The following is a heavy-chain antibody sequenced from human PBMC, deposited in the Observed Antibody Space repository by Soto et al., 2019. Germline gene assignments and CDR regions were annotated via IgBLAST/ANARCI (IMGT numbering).Heavy chain of an antibody. D-gene: IGHD3-9*01. CDR1: GFTFSSYW. J-gene: IGHJ6*03. Sequence: PGGSLRLSCAASGFTFSSYWMSWVRQAPGKGPEWVANIKQDGSEKYYVDSVKGRFTISRDNAKNSLYLQMNSLRAEDTAVYYCAFDMENYYYMDVWGKGTTVTVSS. CDR2: IKQDGSEK. V-gene: IGHV3-7*01. CDR3: AFDMENYYYMDV.